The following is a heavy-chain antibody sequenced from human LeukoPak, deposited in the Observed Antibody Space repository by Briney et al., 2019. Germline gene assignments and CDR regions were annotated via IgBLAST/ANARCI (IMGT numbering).Heavy chain of an antibody. V-gene: IGHV1-2*02. J-gene: IGHJ6*03. CDR3: ARGWSGSYYSHYYYYMEV. Sequence: GASVKVSCKASGYTFTGYYMHWVRQAPGQGLEWMGWINPNSGGTNYAQKFQGRVTMTRDTSISTAYMELSRLRSDDTAVYYCARGWSGSYYSHYYYYMEVWGKGTTVTVSS. D-gene: IGHD1-26*01. CDR1: GYTFTGYY. CDR2: INPNSGGT.